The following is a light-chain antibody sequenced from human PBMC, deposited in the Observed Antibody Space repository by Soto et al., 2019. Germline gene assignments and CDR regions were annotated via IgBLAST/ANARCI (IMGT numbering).Light chain of an antibody. Sequence: DIQMTQSPSSLSSSLGDRVTITWRASQSISRYLNWYQQKPGKAPKLLIYAASSLQSGVPSRFSGNGSGADFTLTISSLKNEDFATYDCQQSYSTTLTFGGGTKVDIK. CDR2: AAS. V-gene: IGKV1-39*01. CDR3: QQSYSTTLT. J-gene: IGKJ4*01. CDR1: QSISRY.